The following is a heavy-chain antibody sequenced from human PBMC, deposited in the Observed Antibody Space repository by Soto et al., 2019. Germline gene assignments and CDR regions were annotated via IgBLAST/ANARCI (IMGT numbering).Heavy chain of an antibody. CDR2: IYYSGST. CDR3: ARSNSSGWYEINYYYYGMDV. J-gene: IGHJ6*02. CDR1: GGSISSGGYY. V-gene: IGHV4-31*03. D-gene: IGHD6-19*01. Sequence: SETLSLTCTVSGGSISSGGYYWSWIRQHPGKGLEWIGYIYYSGSTYYNPSLKSRVTISVDTSKNQFSLKLSSVTAADTAVYYCARSNSSGWYEINYYYYGMDVWGQGTTVTVSS.